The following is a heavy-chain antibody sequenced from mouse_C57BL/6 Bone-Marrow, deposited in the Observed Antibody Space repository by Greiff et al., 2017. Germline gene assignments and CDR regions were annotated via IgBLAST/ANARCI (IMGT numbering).Heavy chain of an antibody. CDR2: IDPENGDT. J-gene: IGHJ2*01. V-gene: IGHV14-4*01. Sequence: VQLQQSGAELVRPGASVKLSCTASGFNIKDDYMHWVKQRPEQGLEWIGWIDPENGDTEYASKVQGKATITADTSTNTAYLQLSSLTSEDTAVYYCTTDYYGSSYGDYWGQGTTLTVSS. D-gene: IGHD1-1*01. CDR3: TTDYYGSSYGDY. CDR1: GFNIKDDY.